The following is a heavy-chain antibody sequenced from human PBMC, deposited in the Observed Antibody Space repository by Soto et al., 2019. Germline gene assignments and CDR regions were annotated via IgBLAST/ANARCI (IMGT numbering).Heavy chain of an antibody. CDR3: ARDPQPHIVGANLVDY. D-gene: IGHD1-26*01. V-gene: IGHV3-20*04. CDR2: INWNGGST. J-gene: IGHJ4*02. CDR1: GFTFDDYG. Sequence: PGGSLRLSCXASGFTFDDYGMSWVRQAPGKGLEWVSGINWNGGSTGYADSVKGRFTISRDNAKNSLYLQMNSLRAEDTALYYCARDPQPHIVGANLVDYWGQGTLVTVSS.